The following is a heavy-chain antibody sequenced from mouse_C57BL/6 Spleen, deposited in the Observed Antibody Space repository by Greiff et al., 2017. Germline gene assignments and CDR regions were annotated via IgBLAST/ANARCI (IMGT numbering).Heavy chain of an antibody. Sequence: QVQLQQPGTELVKPGASVKLSCKASGYTFTSYWMHWVKQRPGQGLEWIGNINPSNGGTNYNEKFKSKATLTVDKSSSTAYMQLSSLTSEDSAVYYGARGGGNYAAWFAYWGQGTLVTVSA. CDR1: GYTFTSYW. CDR2: INPSNGGT. D-gene: IGHD2-1*01. CDR3: ARGGGNYAAWFAY. V-gene: IGHV1-53*01. J-gene: IGHJ3*01.